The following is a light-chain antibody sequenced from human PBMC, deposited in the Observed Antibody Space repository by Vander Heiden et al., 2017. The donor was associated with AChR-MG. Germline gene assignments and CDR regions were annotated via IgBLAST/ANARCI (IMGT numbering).Light chain of an antibody. CDR3: QQRGSWLT. CDR1: QSVSSY. CDR2: DAT. V-gene: IGKV3-11*01. J-gene: IGKJ4*01. Sequence: EIVLTQSTPTLCLSPGERATLSCRTSQSVSSYVAWYQHKPGQAPRLLNYDATSGTTSIPARCSGSSATTVFTLTISRLEPEDFAVYCRQQRGSWLTFGGGTKVEIK.